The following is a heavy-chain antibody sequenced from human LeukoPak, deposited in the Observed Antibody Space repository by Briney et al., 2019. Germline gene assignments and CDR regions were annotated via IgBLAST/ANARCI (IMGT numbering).Heavy chain of an antibody. V-gene: IGHV3-53*01. CDR3: ARAPLRPPFFDY. CDR2: IYSGGST. Sequence: GGSLRLSCAASGFTVSSNYMSWVRQAPGKGLEWVSVIYSGGSTYYADSVKGRFTISRDNSKNTLYLQMNSLRAEDTAVYYCARAPLRPPFFDYWGQGTLVTVSS. CDR1: GFTVSSNY. J-gene: IGHJ4*02. D-gene: IGHD6-6*01.